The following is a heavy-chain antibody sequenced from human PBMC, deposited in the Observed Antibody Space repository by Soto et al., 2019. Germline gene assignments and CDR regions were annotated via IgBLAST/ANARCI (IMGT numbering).Heavy chain of an antibody. V-gene: IGHV3-30*18. J-gene: IGHJ4*02. Sequence: PGGSLRLSCAASGFTFSSYGMHWVRQAPGKGLEWVAVISYDGSNKYYADSVKGRFTISRDNSKNTLYLQMNSLRAEDTAVYYCAKARIVVVVAATGASFDYWGQGTLVTVSS. CDR3: AKARIVVVVAATGASFDY. CDR1: GFTFSSYG. CDR2: ISYDGSNK. D-gene: IGHD2-15*01.